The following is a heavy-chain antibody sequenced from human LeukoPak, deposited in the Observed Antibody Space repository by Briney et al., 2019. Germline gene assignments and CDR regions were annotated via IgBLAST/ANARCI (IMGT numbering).Heavy chain of an antibody. J-gene: IGHJ4*02. CDR3: AKDRVPAAIMAKILDY. V-gene: IGHV3-23*01. CDR1: GFTFSSYA. CDR2: ISGSGGST. Sequence: GGSLRLSCAASGFTFSSYAMSWVRQAPGKGLEWVSAISGSGGSTYYADSVKGRFTISRDNSKNTLYLQMNSLRAEDTAVYYCAKDRVPAAIMAKILDYWGQGTLVTVSS. D-gene: IGHD2-2*02.